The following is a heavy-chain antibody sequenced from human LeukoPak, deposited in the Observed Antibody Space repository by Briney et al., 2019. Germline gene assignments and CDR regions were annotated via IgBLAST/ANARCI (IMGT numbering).Heavy chain of an antibody. Sequence: GGSLRLSCAASGFTVSSNYMSWVRQAPGKGLEWVSAISGNGGTTYYADSMKGRITISRDNSKNTLYLQMNSLRAEDTAVYYCAKDYSFSSSSSSFTNWGQGTLVTVSS. CDR3: AKDYSFSSSSSSFTN. V-gene: IGHV3-23*01. J-gene: IGHJ4*02. CDR1: GFTVSSNY. D-gene: IGHD6-6*01. CDR2: ISGNGGTT.